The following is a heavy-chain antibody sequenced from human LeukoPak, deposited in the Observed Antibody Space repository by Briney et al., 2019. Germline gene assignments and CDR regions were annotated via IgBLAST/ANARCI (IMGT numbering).Heavy chain of an antibody. CDR2: ISYDGNNK. V-gene: IGHV3-30*18. D-gene: IGHD1-26*01. CDR3: AKDSLATGYYYYYGVDV. J-gene: IGHJ6*02. Sequence: GGSLRLSCAASGFTFDSYGIHWVRQAPGKGLEWVAFISYDGNNKYYADSVKGRFTVSRDNSKNTLYLQMNSLRPEDTAVYYCAKDSLATGYYYYYGVDVWGQGTTVTVSS. CDR1: GFTFDSYG.